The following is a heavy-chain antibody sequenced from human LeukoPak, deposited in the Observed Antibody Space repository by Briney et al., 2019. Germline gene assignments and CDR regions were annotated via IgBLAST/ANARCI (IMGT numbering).Heavy chain of an antibody. Sequence: PGGSLRLSCAASGFTFSSYAMRWVRQAPGKGLEWVSGISGSGGSTYYADSVKGRFTISRDNSKNTMSLQMNSLRADDTAVYFCARVQRQLWFGEFDCWGQGTLVTVSS. V-gene: IGHV3-23*01. CDR1: GFTFSSYA. CDR2: ISGSGGST. CDR3: ARVQRQLWFGEFDC. J-gene: IGHJ4*02. D-gene: IGHD3-10*01.